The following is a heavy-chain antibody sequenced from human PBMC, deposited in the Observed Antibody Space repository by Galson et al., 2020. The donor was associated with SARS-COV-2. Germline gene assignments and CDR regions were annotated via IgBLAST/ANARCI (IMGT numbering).Heavy chain of an antibody. J-gene: IGHJ5*02. D-gene: IGHD3-22*01. V-gene: IGHV1-2*02. CDR3: ARDGRACGYYDSSGEPKWCVP. CDR2: INPNSGGT. Sequence: SVTVSCKASGYTFTGYYMHWVRQAPGQGLEWMGWINPNSGGTNYAQKFQGRVTMNRDTSISTAYMALSRLRSDDTAVSYCARDGRACGYYDSSGEPKWCVPWGQGALVTVSS. CDR1: GYTFTGYY.